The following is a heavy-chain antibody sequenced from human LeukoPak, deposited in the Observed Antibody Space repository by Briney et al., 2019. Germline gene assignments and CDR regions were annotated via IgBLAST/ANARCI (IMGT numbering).Heavy chain of an antibody. J-gene: IGHJ1*01. D-gene: IGHD2-15*01. CDR1: GGSISSYY. CDR3: AREDYCSGGSCYSGYFQH. V-gene: IGHV4-59*01. Sequence: SETLSMTCTGPGGSISSYYWSLIHHPPRKGLHWIRHLYYSGTTNYNPSLKSRVTISVDTSKNQFSLKLSSVTAADTAVYYCAREDYCSGGSCYSGYFQHWGQGTLVTVSS. CDR2: LYYSGTT.